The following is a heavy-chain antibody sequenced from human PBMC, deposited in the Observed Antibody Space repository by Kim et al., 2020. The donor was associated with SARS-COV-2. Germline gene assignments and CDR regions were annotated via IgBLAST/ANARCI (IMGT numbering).Heavy chain of an antibody. D-gene: IGHD3-22*01. J-gene: IGHJ3*02. CDR3: ARLYDSSGYSYPAFDI. V-gene: IGHV4-39*01. CDR1: GGSISSSSYY. Sequence: SETLSLTCTVSGGSISSSSYYWGWIRQPPGKGLEWIGGIYYSGITYYNPSLKSRVTISVDTSKNQFSLKLSSVTAADTAVYYCARLYDSSGYSYPAFDI. CDR2: IYYSGIT.